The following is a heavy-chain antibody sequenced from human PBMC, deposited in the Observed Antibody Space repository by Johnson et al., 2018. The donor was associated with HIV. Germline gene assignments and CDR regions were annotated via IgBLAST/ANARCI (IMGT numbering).Heavy chain of an antibody. V-gene: IGHV3-66*01. D-gene: IGHD6-13*01. J-gene: IGHJ3*02. CDR1: GFTVSSNY. Sequence: VQLVESGGGVVQPGGSLRLSCAASGFTVSSNYMTWVRQAPGKGLEWVSVIYSGGNTYYADSVKGRFSISRDNGKNSLYLQMNSLRAEDTALSYCARGTYSSSWHASDASDIWGQGTMVTVSS. CDR2: IYSGGNT. CDR3: ARGTYSSSWHASDASDI.